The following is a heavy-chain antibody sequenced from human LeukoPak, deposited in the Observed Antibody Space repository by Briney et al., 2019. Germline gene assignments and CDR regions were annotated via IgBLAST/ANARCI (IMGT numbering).Heavy chain of an antibody. CDR1: GYTFTSYD. Sequence: ASVKVSCKASGYTFTSYDINWVRQATGQGLEWMGWMNPNSGGTNYAQKFQGRVTITRNTSISTAYMELSSLRSEDTAVYYCARGQSSSYYFDYWGQGTLVTVSS. CDR2: MNPNSGGT. D-gene: IGHD6-6*01. V-gene: IGHV1-8*01. CDR3: ARGQSSSYYFDY. J-gene: IGHJ4*02.